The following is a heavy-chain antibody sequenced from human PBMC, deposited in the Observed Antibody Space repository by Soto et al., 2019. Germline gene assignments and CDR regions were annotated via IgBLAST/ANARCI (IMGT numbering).Heavy chain of an antibody. Sequence: QVQLVESGGGVVQPGRSLRLSCAASGFTFSSYGMHLVRQAPGKGLEWVAVIWYDGSHKYYADSVKGRFTISRDTSKNTLYLQRNSLRAEDTAVYYWARDRGVKGSFDYWGQGTLGTVSA. CDR3: ARDRGVKGSFDY. CDR2: IWYDGSHK. V-gene: IGHV3-33*01. CDR1: GFTFSSYG. J-gene: IGHJ4*02. D-gene: IGHD3-10*01.